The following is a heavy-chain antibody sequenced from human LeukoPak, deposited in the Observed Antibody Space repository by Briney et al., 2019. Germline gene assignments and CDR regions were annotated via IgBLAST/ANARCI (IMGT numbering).Heavy chain of an antibody. D-gene: IGHD5-12*01. CDR1: GFXFSSYA. J-gene: IGHJ4*02. V-gene: IGHV3-23*01. Sequence: PGGSLRLSCAASGFXFSSYAMTWVRQAPGKGLEWVSAISGSGGRTYYADSVKGRFTISRDNSKNTLYVQMNSLSAEDTAVYYCAKDQGYSGYDPLDYWSQGTLVTVSS. CDR2: ISGSGGRT. CDR3: AKDQGYSGYDPLDY.